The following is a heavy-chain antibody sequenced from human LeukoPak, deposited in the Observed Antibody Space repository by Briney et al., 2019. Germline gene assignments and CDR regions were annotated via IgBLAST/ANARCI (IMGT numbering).Heavy chain of an antibody. J-gene: IGHJ4*02. D-gene: IGHD4-17*01. CDR1: GFTVGSNY. CDR2: IYSGGST. Sequence: GGSLRLSCAASGFTVGSNYMSWVRQAPGKGLEWVSVIYSGGSTYYADSVKGRFTISRDNSKNTLYLQMNSLRAEDTAVYYCAKDDPDYGDYEWGQGTLVTVSS. V-gene: IGHV3-53*05. CDR3: AKDDPDYGDYE.